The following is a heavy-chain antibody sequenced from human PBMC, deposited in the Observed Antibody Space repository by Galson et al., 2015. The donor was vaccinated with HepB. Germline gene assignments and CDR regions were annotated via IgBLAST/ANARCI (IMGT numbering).Heavy chain of an antibody. CDR2: IRKKVNSYTT. J-gene: IGHJ4*02. CDR3: TRGYPAQFDY. CDR1: GFTFSDYY. D-gene: IGHD1-26*01. V-gene: IGHV3-72*01. Sequence: SLRLSCAASGFTFSDYYMDWARQAPGKGLEWVGRIRKKVNSYTTEYAASVKGRFTVSRDDSQNSLFLQMNSLKTEDTAVYYCTRGYPAQFDYWGQGSLVTVSS.